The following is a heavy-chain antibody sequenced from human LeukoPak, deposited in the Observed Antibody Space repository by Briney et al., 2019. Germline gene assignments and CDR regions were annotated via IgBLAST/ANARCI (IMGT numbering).Heavy chain of an antibody. Sequence: GGSLRLSCAASGFIFSSYAMTWVRQAPGKGLEWVSAISDRSDKTYFADSVQGRFAISRDNSKNTLYLQMNSLRAEDTAVYYCARDPHTGATRGSPLDYWGQGTLVTVSS. D-gene: IGHD1-26*01. CDR1: GFIFSSYA. CDR2: ISDRSDKT. CDR3: ARDPHTGATRGSPLDY. J-gene: IGHJ4*02. V-gene: IGHV3-23*01.